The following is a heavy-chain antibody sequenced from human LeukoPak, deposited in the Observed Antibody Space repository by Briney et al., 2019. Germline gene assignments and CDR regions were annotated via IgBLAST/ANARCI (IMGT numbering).Heavy chain of an antibody. CDR2: IIPIFGTA. CDR1: GGTFSSYA. J-gene: IGHJ6*03. V-gene: IGHV1-69*05. D-gene: IGHD1-26*01. CDR3: ARGAEGKTYYYYMDV. Sequence: GASVKVSCKASGGTFSSYAISWVRQAPGQGLEWMGGIIPIFGTANYAQKFQGRVTITTDESTSTAYMELSSLRSEDTAVYYCARGAEGKTYYYYMDVWGKGTTVTVSS.